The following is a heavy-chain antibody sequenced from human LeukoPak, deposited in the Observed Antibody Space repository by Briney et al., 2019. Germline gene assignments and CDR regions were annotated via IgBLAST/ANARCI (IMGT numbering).Heavy chain of an antibody. D-gene: IGHD1-7*01. Sequence: GGSLRLSCAASGFTFSSYAMWWARQAPGKGLEWVSYISSSGSTIYYADSVKGRFTISRDNAKNSLYLQMNSLRAEDTAVYYCAREDWNYPYYYYGMDVWGQGTTVTVSS. V-gene: IGHV3-48*03. J-gene: IGHJ6*02. CDR2: ISSSGSTI. CDR1: GFTFSSYA. CDR3: AREDWNYPYYYYGMDV.